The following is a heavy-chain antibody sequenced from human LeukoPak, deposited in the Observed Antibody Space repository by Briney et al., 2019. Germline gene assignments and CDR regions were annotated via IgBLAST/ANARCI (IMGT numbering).Heavy chain of an antibody. J-gene: IGHJ6*03. CDR3: ARGPSTRYYYYMDV. V-gene: IGHV4-39*07. CDR2: IYYSGST. D-gene: IGHD5/OR15-5a*01. Sequence: SETLSLTCTVSGGSISSSSYYWGWIRQPPGKGLEWIGSIYYSGSTYYNPSLKSRVTISVDTPKNQFSLKLSSVTAADTAVYYCARGPSTRYYYYMDVWGKGTTVTVSS. CDR1: GGSISSSSYY.